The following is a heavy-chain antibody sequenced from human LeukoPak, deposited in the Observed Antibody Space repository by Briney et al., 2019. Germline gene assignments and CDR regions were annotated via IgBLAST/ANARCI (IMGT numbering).Heavy chain of an antibody. D-gene: IGHD6-13*01. CDR3: ARSVEEAGKTFDY. Sequence: GGSLRLSCAASGFTFSSYGMHWVRQAPGKGLEWVAVIWYDGSNKYYADSVKGRFTISRDNSKNTLYLQMNSLRAEDTAVYYCARSVEEAGKTFDYWGQGTLVTVSS. J-gene: IGHJ4*02. V-gene: IGHV3-33*01. CDR1: GFTFSSYG. CDR2: IWYDGSNK.